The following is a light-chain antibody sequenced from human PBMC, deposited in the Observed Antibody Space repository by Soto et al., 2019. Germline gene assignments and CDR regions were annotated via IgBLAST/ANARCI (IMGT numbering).Light chain of an antibody. CDR2: GGS. CDR1: QSVTNSR. Sequence: EIVLTQSPGTLSLSPGERATLSCRASQSVTNSRLAWYQQKPGQAPKVLIYGGSNRATGIPDRFSGSGSGTDFTLNISRLEPEDFAVYYCQQWSRSPRTFGQGTKLEIK. J-gene: IGKJ2*01. V-gene: IGKV3-20*01. CDR3: QQWSRSPRT.